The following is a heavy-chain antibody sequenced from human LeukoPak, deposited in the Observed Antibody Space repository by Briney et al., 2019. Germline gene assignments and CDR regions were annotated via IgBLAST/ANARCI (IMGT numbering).Heavy chain of an antibody. Sequence: PSETLSLTCTVSGGSISSSSYYWGWIRQPPGKGLEWIGSIYYSGSTYYNPSLKSRVTISVDTSKNQFSLKLSSVTAADTTVYYCARESYDFWSGYYPHWFDPWGQGTLVTVSS. J-gene: IGHJ5*02. CDR3: ARESYDFWSGYYPHWFDP. CDR1: GGSISSSSYY. CDR2: IYYSGST. D-gene: IGHD3-3*01. V-gene: IGHV4-39*07.